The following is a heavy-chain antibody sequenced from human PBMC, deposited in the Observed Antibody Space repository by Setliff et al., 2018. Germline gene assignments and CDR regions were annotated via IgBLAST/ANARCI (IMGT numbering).Heavy chain of an antibody. CDR3: ALAYCRSTTCHPLYY. CDR1: GFTFRNAW. Sequence: GGSLRLSCAVSGFTFRNAWMSWVRQAPGKGLEWVGRIKSIEEGGTTDYPAPVKDRFTISRDDSKNTVYLQMNSLKADDTAVYYCALAYCRSTTCHPLYYWGQGTLVTVS. V-gene: IGHV3-15*01. D-gene: IGHD2-2*01. J-gene: IGHJ4*02. CDR2: IKSIEEGGTT.